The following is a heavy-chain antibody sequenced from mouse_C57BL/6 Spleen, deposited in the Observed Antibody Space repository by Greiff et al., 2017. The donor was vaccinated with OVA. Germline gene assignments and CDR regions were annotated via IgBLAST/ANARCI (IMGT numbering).Heavy chain of an antibody. Sequence: VQLQQSGPGLVKPSQSLSLTCSVTGYSITSGYYWNWIRQFPGNKLEWMGYISYDGSNNYNPSLKNRISITRDTSKNQFFLKLNSVTTEDTATYYCASYGTPRDWYFDVWGTGTTVTVSS. CDR2: ISYDGSN. V-gene: IGHV3-6*01. CDR1: GYSITSGYY. J-gene: IGHJ1*03. D-gene: IGHD1-1*02. CDR3: ASYGTPRDWYFDV.